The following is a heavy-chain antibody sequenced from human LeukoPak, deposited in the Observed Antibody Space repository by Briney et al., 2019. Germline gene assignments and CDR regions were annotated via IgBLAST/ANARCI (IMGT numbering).Heavy chain of an antibody. CDR1: VYTFTRYY. CDR2: INPNSGGT. J-gene: IGHJ4*02. V-gene: IGHV1-2*02. CDR3: ARPYYDILTGYYI. Sequence: GASVEVSCKASVYTFTRYYMHWVRQAPGQGLEWMGWINPNSGGTNYAQKFQGRVTMTRDTSISTAYMELSRLRSDDTAVYYCARPYYDILTGYYIWGQGTLVTVSS. D-gene: IGHD3-9*01.